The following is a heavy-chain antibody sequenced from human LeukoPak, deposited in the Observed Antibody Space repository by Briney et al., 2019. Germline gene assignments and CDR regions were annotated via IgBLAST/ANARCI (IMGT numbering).Heavy chain of an antibody. D-gene: IGHD3-3*01. CDR2: IKQDGSEK. Sequence: GGSLRLSCAASGFTFSNYWMSWVRQAPGKGLEWVVNIKQDGSEKYYVDSGKGRFTISRDNGKNSLYLQMNSLRAEDTAVYYCARRGKYYDFWSDPGFDYWGQGTLVTVSS. CDR3: ARRGKYYDFWSDPGFDY. CDR1: GFTFSNYW. J-gene: IGHJ4*02. V-gene: IGHV3-7*01.